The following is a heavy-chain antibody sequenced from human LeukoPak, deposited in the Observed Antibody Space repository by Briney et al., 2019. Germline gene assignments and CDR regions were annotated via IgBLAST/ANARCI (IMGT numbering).Heavy chain of an antibody. V-gene: IGHV4-61*02. Sequence: PSETLSLTCTVSGGSISSGSYYWSCIRQPAGKGLEWIGRIYTSGSTNYNPSLKSRVTISVDTSKHQFSLKLSSVTAADTAVYYCARVAVGNLDYWGQGTLVTVSS. D-gene: IGHD2-21*01. CDR3: ARVAVGNLDY. J-gene: IGHJ4*02. CDR2: IYTSGST. CDR1: GGSISSGSYY.